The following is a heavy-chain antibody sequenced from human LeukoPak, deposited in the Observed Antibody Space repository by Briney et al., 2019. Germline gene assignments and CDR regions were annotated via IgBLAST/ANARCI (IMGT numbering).Heavy chain of an antibody. CDR3: ARGAGFDWLNRINWFDP. D-gene: IGHD3-9*01. V-gene: IGHV4-31*03. J-gene: IGHJ5*02. CDR2: IYYSGST. CDR1: GGSLRSGGYY. Sequence: PSQTLSLTCTVSGGSLRSGGYYWSWTHHHPGKGLEWIGYIYYSGSTYYHPSLKSRVPISVDPSKNQFALKLSSVTAADTAVYDCARGAGFDWLNRINWFDPWGQGTLVTVSS.